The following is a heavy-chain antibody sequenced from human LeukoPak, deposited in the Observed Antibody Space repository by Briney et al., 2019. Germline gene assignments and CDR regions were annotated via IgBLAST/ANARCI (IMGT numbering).Heavy chain of an antibody. CDR3: TTSPSFGSSWYTFNY. Sequence: GGSLRLSCAVSGLTFSSYALSWVRQAPGKGLEWVSAISGSGGSTYYADSVKGRFTISRDNSKNTSYLQMNSLRAEDTAVFYCTTSPSFGSSWYTFNYWGQGTLVTVSS. J-gene: IGHJ4*02. CDR2: ISGSGGST. V-gene: IGHV3-23*01. CDR1: GLTFSSYA. D-gene: IGHD6-13*01.